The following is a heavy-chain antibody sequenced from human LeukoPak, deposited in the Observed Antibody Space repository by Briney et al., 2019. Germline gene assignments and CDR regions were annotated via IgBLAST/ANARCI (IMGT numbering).Heavy chain of an antibody. V-gene: IGHV1-69*05. CDR1: GGTSRSYA. J-gene: IGHJ4*02. Sequence: SVKVSWKASGGTSRSYAINWVRQAPGQGLEWMGRIIPIFATPNYAQKFQGRVTITTDESTSTAYMELSSLRSEDTAVYYCARSDSSGYTPHYYFDDWGQGTLVSVSS. D-gene: IGHD3-22*01. CDR2: IIPIFATP. CDR3: ARSDSSGYTPHYYFDD.